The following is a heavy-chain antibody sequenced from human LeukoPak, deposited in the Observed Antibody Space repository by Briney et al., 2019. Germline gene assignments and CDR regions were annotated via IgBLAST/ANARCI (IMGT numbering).Heavy chain of an antibody. J-gene: IGHJ5*01. V-gene: IGHV4-39*01. Sequence: SETLSHTCTVSAGSFISSSHHWGWIRQSPGKGLEWIGTVYYGRTTYYNPSLDGRVTISLDTSANHFSLQLNSVTAADTAVYYCVRHDGRGGATMGAFDSWGQGSLVTVSS. CDR2: VYYGRTT. CDR1: AGSFISSSHH. D-gene: IGHD5-12*01. CDR3: VRHDGRGGATMGAFDS.